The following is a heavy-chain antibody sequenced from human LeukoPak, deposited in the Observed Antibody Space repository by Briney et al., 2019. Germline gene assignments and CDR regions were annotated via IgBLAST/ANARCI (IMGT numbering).Heavy chain of an antibody. Sequence: PSETLSLTCAVYGGSFSGYYWSWIRQPPGKGLEWIGEINHSGSTNYNPSLKSRVTISVDTSKNQFSLKLSSVTAADTAAYYCASARDYDSSGYYGWGQGTLVTVSS. D-gene: IGHD3-22*01. CDR2: INHSGST. CDR3: ASARDYDSSGYYG. CDR1: GGSFSGYY. J-gene: IGHJ4*02. V-gene: IGHV4-34*01.